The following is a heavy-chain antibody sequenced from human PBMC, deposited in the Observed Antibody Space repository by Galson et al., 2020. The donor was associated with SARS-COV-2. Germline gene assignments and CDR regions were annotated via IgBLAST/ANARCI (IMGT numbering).Heavy chain of an antibody. V-gene: IGHV4-61*02. Sequence: SETLSLTCTVSGVSIGTGSYYWSWIRQPAGKGLEWIGRIYTSGTTYYSPSLKSRVTISVDTSKNQFSLKLSSVTAADTAVYYCARFQFSDYYDDSGYYMPSRGLDVWGQGTTVTVSS. CDR2: IYTSGTT. CDR3: ARFQFSDYYDDSGYYMPSRGLDV. J-gene: IGHJ6*02. CDR1: GVSIGTGSYY. D-gene: IGHD3-22*01.